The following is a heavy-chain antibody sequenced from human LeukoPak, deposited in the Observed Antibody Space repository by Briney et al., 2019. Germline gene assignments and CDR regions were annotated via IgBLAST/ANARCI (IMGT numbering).Heavy chain of an antibody. V-gene: IGHV3-74*03. CDR3: TTAVACTNGVCDY. J-gene: IGHJ4*02. D-gene: IGHD2-8*01. CDR1: GFAFSKYW. Sequence: PGGSLRLSXAGSGFAFSKYWMHWVCQAPGKGLVWVSRIQNDGSITSYADSVKGRYTISRDNAKNTLYLQMNSLKTEDTAVYYCTTAVACTNGVCDYWGQGTLVTVSS. CDR2: IQNDGSIT.